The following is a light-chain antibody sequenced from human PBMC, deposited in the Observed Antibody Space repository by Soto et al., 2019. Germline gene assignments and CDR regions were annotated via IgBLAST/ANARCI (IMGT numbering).Light chain of an antibody. J-gene: IGKJ4*01. Sequence: EIVLTQSPATLSLSPGERATLSCRASQSVSSSYVAWYQQKPGQAPSLLIYGASSRATGIPDRFSGSGSGTDFTLTISRLEPEDFAVYYCQQYGSSPLTFGGGTKVDIK. V-gene: IGKV3-20*01. CDR3: QQYGSSPLT. CDR2: GAS. CDR1: QSVSSSY.